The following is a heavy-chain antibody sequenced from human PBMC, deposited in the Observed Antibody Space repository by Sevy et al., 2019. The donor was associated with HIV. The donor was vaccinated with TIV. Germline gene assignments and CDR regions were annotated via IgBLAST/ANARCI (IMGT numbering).Heavy chain of an antibody. J-gene: IGHJ4*02. D-gene: IGHD1-26*01. CDR2: IYYNGHI. V-gene: IGHV4-59*08. CDR1: SGSTTSLY. CDR3: AGENAWGRGYS. Sequence: SETLSVNSTLSSGSTTSLYCNGTRLPPPVQLEWIANIYYNGHINYSPSLKSRVTLSLDTSKNQFSLRLSSVTAADTAMYYCAGENAWGRGYSWGQGTLVTVSS.